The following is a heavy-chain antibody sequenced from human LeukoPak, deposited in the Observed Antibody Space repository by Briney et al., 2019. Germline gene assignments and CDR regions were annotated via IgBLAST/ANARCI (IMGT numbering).Heavy chain of an antibody. CDR1: GFTFSSYS. CDR2: IKEDESEK. CDR3: AAYRGAHHKTFDY. J-gene: IGHJ4*02. Sequence: PGGSLRLSCAASGFTFSSYSMNWVRQAPGKGLQWVANIKEDESEKDYVDSVKGRFTISRDNAKNSLDLQMNSLRAEDTAVYYCAAYRGAHHKTFDYWGQGTLVTVSS. V-gene: IGHV3-7*03. D-gene: IGHD1-26*01.